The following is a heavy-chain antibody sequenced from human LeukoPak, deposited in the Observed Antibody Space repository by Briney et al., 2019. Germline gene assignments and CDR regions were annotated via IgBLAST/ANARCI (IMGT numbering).Heavy chain of an antibody. V-gene: IGHV4-34*01. Sequence: SETLSLTCAVNGGSFSGYYWSWIRQPPGKGLEWIGEINHSGSTNYNPSLKSRVTISVDTSKNQFSLKVRSVTAADTAVYYCARDRYGAIDAFDIWGQGTMVTVSS. CDR3: ARDRYGAIDAFDI. J-gene: IGHJ3*02. CDR1: GGSFSGYY. CDR2: INHSGST. D-gene: IGHD3-16*02.